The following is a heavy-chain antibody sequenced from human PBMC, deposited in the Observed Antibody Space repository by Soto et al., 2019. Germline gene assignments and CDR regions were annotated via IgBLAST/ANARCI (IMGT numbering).Heavy chain of an antibody. Sequence: QLHLVQSGAVVKKPGASVTVSCSASGYPVTAYYMHWVRQAPGRGREWMGGINPATGAAKYTQTFPGRGTMTRDTSTSTVFMELSGLTSEDTAVFYCARGGGVGVAGSAAFDMWGQGTLVTVSS. CDR3: ARGGGVGVAGSAAFDM. D-gene: IGHD3-3*01. CDR1: GYPVTAYY. CDR2: INPATGAA. V-gene: IGHV1-2*02. J-gene: IGHJ3*02.